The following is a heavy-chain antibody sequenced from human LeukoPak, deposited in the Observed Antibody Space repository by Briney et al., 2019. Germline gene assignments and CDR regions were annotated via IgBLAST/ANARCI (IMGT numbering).Heavy chain of an antibody. V-gene: IGHV4-31*03. CDR2: IYYSGST. CDR1: GGSISSGGYY. CDR3: ARLGDYVFDY. J-gene: IGHJ4*02. D-gene: IGHD4-17*01. Sequence: SETLSLTCTVSGGSISSGGYYWSWIRQHPGKGLEWIGYIYYSGSTYYNPSLKSRVTISVDTSKNQFSLKLSSVTAADTAVYYCARLGDYVFDYWGQGTLVTVSS.